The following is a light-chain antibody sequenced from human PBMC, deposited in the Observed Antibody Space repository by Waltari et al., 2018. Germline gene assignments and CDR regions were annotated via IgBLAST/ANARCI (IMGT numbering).Light chain of an antibody. CDR2: DVS. CDR1: SNDVGGYNY. V-gene: IGLV2-14*01. J-gene: IGLJ2*01. Sequence: HSALTPPTSVSGSPGQSVTIFCAGTSNDVGGYNYVWWYQEHPGQAPRAIIYDVSDRPAGVSDRVCGAKSGNTASLAISGLQAEDEADYYCSAQSSNDVVLFGGGTKLTVL. CDR3: SAQSSNDVVL.